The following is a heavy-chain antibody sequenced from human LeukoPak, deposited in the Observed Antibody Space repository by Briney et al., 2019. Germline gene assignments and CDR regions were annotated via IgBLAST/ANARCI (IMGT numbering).Heavy chain of an antibody. Sequence: GGSLRLSCAASGFTFSSYEMNWVRQAPGKGLEWVSYISSSGSTIYYADSVKGRFTISRDNAKGSLYLQMNSLRAEDTAVYYCARDSHHGSYFYYYYYMDVWGKGTTATVSS. V-gene: IGHV3-48*03. D-gene: IGHD1-26*01. CDR3: ARDSHHGSYFYYYYYMDV. CDR2: ISSSGSTI. CDR1: GFTFSSYE. J-gene: IGHJ6*03.